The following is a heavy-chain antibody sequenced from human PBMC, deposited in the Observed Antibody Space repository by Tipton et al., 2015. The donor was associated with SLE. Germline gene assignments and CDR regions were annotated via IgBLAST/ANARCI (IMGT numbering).Heavy chain of an antibody. J-gene: IGHJ4*02. CDR2: ISDSGST. CDR1: GGSISSYY. CDR3: ARLTPWGYDY. V-gene: IGHV4-59*12. Sequence: TLSLTCTVSGGSISSYYWSWIRQPPGKGLEYIGYISDSGSTHYNPSLKSRVTISVDTSKNQFSLSLISVTAADTAVYYCARLTPWGYDYWGPGMLVTVSS. D-gene: IGHD7-27*01.